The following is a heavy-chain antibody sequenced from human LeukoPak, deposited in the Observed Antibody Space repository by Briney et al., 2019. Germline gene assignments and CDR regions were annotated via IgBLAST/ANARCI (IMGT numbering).Heavy chain of an antibody. J-gene: IGHJ4*02. D-gene: IGHD3-10*01. CDR3: ARGLEEQFGELSEEYYFDY. V-gene: IGHV4-30-4*08. Sequence: SETLSLTCTVSGGSISSGDYYWSWIRQPPGKGLEWIGYIYYSGSTYYNPSLKSRVTISADTSKNQFSLKLSSVTAADTAVYYCARGLEEQFGELSEEYYFDYWGQGTLVTVSS. CDR1: GGSISSGDYY. CDR2: IYYSGST.